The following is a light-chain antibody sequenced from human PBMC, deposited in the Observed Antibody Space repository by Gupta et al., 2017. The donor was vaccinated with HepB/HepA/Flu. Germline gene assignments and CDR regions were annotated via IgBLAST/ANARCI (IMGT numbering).Light chain of an antibody. CDR2: DNN. CDR3: ETGDTRLSAVV. V-gene: IGLV1-51*01. J-gene: IGLJ2*01. CDR1: SSNIGNNY. Sequence: QSVLTQPPSVSATPGQRVTISCSGSSSNIGNNYVSWYQQLPGTAPKLLIYDNNKRPSGIPDRFSGSKSGTSATLATTGLQTGDEADYYCETGDTRLSAVVFGGGTKLTVL.